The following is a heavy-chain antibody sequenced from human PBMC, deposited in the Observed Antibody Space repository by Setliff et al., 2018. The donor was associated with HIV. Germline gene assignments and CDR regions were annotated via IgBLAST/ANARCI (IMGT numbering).Heavy chain of an antibody. CDR2: IHTSGST. CDR1: GGSMTNY. CDR3: AKFYCPHGVCYGFDI. Sequence: SETPSLTCTVSGGSMTNYWSWIRQPPGKGLEFIGHIHTSGSTIYNPSLKSRLTITIDTSRNQFSLKLTSVTAADTAVYYCAKFYCPHGVCYGFDIWGQGTMVTVSS. V-gene: IGHV4-4*09. D-gene: IGHD2-8*01. J-gene: IGHJ3*02.